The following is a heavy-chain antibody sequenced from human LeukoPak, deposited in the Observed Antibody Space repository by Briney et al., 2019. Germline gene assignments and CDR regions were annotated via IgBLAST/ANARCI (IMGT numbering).Heavy chain of an antibody. D-gene: IGHD4-17*01. CDR3: AATPWSGDKRRWFDP. Sequence: ASVKVSCKASGFTFTSSAMQWVRQARGQRLEWIGWIVVGSGNTNYAQKFQERVTITRDMSTSTAYMELSSLRSEDTAVYYCAATPWSGDKRRWFDPWGQGTLVTVSS. CDR1: GFTFTSSA. CDR2: IVVGSGNT. V-gene: IGHV1-58*02. J-gene: IGHJ5*02.